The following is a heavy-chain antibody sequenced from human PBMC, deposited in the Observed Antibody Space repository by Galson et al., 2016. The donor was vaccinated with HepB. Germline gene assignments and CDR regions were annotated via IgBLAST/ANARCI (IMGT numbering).Heavy chain of an antibody. CDR3: ARHFVSLRLTHYFSGMDV. D-gene: IGHD3-16*01. Sequence: SVKVSCKASGYIFNLFGISWVRQAPGQGLEWMGWINGNNGDTNYAQKFKGRVTMTTDTSTTTVYMELRSLRTDDTSVYFCARHFVSLRLTHYFSGMDVWGQGTTVTVSS. V-gene: IGHV1-18*04. CDR1: GYIFNLFG. CDR2: INGNNGDT. J-gene: IGHJ6*02.